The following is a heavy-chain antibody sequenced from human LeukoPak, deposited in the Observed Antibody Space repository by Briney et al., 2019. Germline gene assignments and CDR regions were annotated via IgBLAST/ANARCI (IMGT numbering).Heavy chain of an antibody. CDR2: ISSSSIYI. CDR3: AKAGLVRGGALDS. D-gene: IGHD4/OR15-4a*01. Sequence: GGSLRLSCAASGFTFSSYSMNWVRQAPGKGLEWVSSISSSSIYIYYADSLKGRFTISRDNAKNTLYLQMNSLRVEDTAVYYCAKAGLVRGGALDSWGQGTLVTVSS. J-gene: IGHJ4*02. V-gene: IGHV3-21*04. CDR1: GFTFSSYS.